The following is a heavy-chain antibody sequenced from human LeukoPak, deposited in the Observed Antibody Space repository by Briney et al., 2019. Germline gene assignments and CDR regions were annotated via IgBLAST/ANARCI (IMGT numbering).Heavy chain of an antibody. J-gene: IGHJ4*02. CDR1: GFTFSDHY. CDR3: ARVSDVFYYND. V-gene: IGHV3-72*01. CDR2: IRKKTNSYTT. D-gene: IGHD3-10*01. Sequence: PGGSLRLSCAASGFTFSDHYMDWVRQAPGKGLEWVGRIRKKTNSYTTEYAASVKGRFTISRDDSKNSLYLQMNSLKTEDTAVYYCARVSDVFYYNDWGQGTLVTVSS.